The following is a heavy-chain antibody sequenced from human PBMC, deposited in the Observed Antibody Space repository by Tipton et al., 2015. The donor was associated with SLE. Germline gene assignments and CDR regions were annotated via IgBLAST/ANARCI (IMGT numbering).Heavy chain of an antibody. J-gene: IGHJ4*02. Sequence: TLSLTCIVSGGSTIKRHSYCGWIRQAPGKGLEWIGSVYSSGDTFYNPSLKSRVTISVDASKNQFSLQLTSVTAADTAIYYCARAADSWGQGTLVTVSS. D-gene: IGHD6-25*01. CDR2: VYSSGDT. V-gene: IGHV4-39*07. CDR3: ARAADS. CDR1: GGSTIKRHSY.